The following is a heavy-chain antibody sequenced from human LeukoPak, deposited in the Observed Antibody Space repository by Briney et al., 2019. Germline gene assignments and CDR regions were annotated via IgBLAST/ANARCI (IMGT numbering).Heavy chain of an antibody. CDR3: ARGSSSRKPIDY. CDR2: IYYSGST. D-gene: IGHD6-13*01. CDR1: GGSISSYY. V-gene: IGHV4-59*01. J-gene: IGHJ4*02. Sequence: SETLSLTCTVSGGSISSYYWSWIRQPPGKGLEWIGYIYYSGSTSYNPSLKSRVTISVDTSKNQFSLKLSSVTAADTAVYYCARGSSSRKPIDYWGQGTLVTVSS.